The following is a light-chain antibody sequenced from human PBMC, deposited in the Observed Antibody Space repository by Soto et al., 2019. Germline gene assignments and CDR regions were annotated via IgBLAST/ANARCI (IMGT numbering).Light chain of an antibody. Sequence: EVVLTQSPATLSLSPGERATLSGRASQSVSSNLAWYQQKPGQAPRLLIYGASTRATGIPARFSGSGSGTEFTLTISSLQSEDFAVYYCQQYNNWPMFGQGTKVDIK. J-gene: IGKJ1*01. V-gene: IGKV3-15*01. CDR2: GAS. CDR3: QQYNNWPM. CDR1: QSVSSN.